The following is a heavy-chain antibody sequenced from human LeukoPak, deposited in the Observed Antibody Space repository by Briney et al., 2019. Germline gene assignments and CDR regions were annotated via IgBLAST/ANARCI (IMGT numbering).Heavy chain of an antibody. J-gene: IGHJ4*02. CDR1: GFTFSSYW. V-gene: IGHV3-11*04. Sequence: GGSLRLSCAASGFTFSSYWMSWIRQAPGKGLEWVSYISSSGNTKYYADSVKGRFTISRDNAKNSLYLQMNSLRAEDTAVYYCARDGGSAWFFRYWGQGTLVTVSS. D-gene: IGHD6-19*01. CDR3: ARDGGSAWFFRY. CDR2: ISSSGNTK.